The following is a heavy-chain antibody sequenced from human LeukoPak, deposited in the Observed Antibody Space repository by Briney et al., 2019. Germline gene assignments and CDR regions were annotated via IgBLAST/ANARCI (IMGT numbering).Heavy chain of an antibody. CDR2: INPNSGDT. Sequence: ASVQVSCKASGYTFTGHYMYWVRQAPGQGLEWMGWINPNSGDTNYAQKFQGRVTMTRDTSISTAYMDLNRLTSDDTAVYYCARRLTTSQDLDYWGQGTLVTVSS. D-gene: IGHD2-2*01. CDR1: GYTFTGHY. J-gene: IGHJ4*02. V-gene: IGHV1-2*02. CDR3: ARRLTTSQDLDY.